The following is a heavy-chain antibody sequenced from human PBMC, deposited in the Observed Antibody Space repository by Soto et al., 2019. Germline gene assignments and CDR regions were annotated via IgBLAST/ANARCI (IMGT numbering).Heavy chain of an antibody. V-gene: IGHV1-8*01. CDR1: GYTFTSYD. CDR2: MNPNSGNT. J-gene: IGHJ6*02. Sequence: ASVKVSCKASGYTFTSYDINWGRQATGQGLEWMGWMNPNSGNTGYAQKFQGRVTMTRNTSISTAYMELSSLRSEDTAVYYCARGPVGGWLLWHYYYYGMDVWGQGTTVTVSS. CDR3: ARGPVGGWLLWHYYYYGMDV. D-gene: IGHD3-3*01.